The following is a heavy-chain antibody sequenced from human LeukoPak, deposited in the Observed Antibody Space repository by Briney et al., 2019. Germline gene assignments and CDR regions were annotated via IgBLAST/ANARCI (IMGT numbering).Heavy chain of an antibody. CDR1: GGSISSGGYY. J-gene: IGHJ5*02. CDR2: IYYSGST. Sequence: SETLSLTCTVSGGSISSGGYYWSWIRQHPGTGLERIGYIYYSGSTYYNPSLKSRVTISVDTSKNQFSLKLSSVTAADTAVYYWGRHLVVVPGGGDWFDPWGQGTLVTVSS. CDR3: GRHLVVVPGGGDWFDP. V-gene: IGHV4-31*03. D-gene: IGHD2-2*01.